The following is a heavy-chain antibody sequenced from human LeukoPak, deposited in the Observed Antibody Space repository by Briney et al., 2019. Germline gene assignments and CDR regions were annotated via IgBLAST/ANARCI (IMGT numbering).Heavy chain of an antibody. J-gene: IGHJ3*02. V-gene: IGHV3-7*01. CDR2: IKQDGGEK. D-gene: IGHD3-10*01. Sequence: GGSLRLSCVASGFAFRSYWMSWVRQAPGKGLEWVANIKQDGGEKYYVDSVKGRFTSSRDNSKNTLYLQMNSLRAEDTAVYYCSTGAGHAFDIWGRGTMVTVSS. CDR3: STGAGHAFDI. CDR1: GFAFRSYW.